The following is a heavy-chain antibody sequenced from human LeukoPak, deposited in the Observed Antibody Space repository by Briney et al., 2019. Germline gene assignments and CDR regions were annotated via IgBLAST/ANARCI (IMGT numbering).Heavy chain of an antibody. CDR2: INPKDGGS. CDR3: ARDITMVRGGVDV. V-gene: IGHV1-2*02. CDR1: GYTFTVYW. J-gene: IGHJ6*04. Sequence: ASVKVSCQASGYTFTVYWIHWVRQTPRQGFEWMGWINPKDGGSNSAQKFQGRVTMTRDMSTSTVYMELSSLRSEDTAVYYCARDITMVRGGVDVWGKGTTVTVSS. D-gene: IGHD3-10*01.